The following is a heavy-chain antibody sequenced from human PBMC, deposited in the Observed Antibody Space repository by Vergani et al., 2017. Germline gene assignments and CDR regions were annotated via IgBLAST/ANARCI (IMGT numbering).Heavy chain of an antibody. J-gene: IGHJ6*02. Sequence: EVHLLESGGGQVEAGGSLRLSCVASGFTFSNSAMSWVRQTSGKGLEWVSAISGHGDRTYYADSVKGRFTISRDNSKNTLYLQMNSLRAEDTAVYYCARDRRDIVVVPAAMDYYYYGMDVWGQXP. CDR3: ARDRRDIVVVPAAMDYYYYGMDV. CDR2: ISGHGDRT. D-gene: IGHD2-2*01. CDR1: GFTFSNSA. V-gene: IGHV3-23*01.